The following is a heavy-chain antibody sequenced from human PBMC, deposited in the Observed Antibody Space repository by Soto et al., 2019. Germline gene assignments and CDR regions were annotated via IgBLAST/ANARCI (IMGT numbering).Heavy chain of an antibody. CDR3: ARVRGVITTTNWFDP. V-gene: IGHV3-74*01. CDR1: GFTFSSYW. CDR2: INSDGSST. J-gene: IGHJ5*02. D-gene: IGHD3-10*01. Sequence: EVQLVESGGGLVQPGGSLRLSCAASGFTFSSYWMHWVRQAPGKGLVWVSRINSDGSSTSYADSVKGRFTISRDNAKNTLYLQMNSLRAEDTAEYYCARVRGVITTTNWFDPWGQGTLVTVSS.